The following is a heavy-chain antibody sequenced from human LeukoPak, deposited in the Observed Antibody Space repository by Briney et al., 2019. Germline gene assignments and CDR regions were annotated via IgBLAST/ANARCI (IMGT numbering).Heavy chain of an antibody. CDR1: GFTFSSYA. CDR2: ISYDGSNK. V-gene: IGHV3-30*04. D-gene: IGHD2-2*01. Sequence: PGRSLRLSCAASGFTFSSYAMHWVRQAPGKGLEWVAVISYDGSNKYYADSVKGRFTISRDNSKNTLYLQMNSLRAEDTAVYYCARGGLQVVPAAIGAYWGQGTLVTLSS. CDR3: ARGGLQVVPAAIGAY. J-gene: IGHJ4*02.